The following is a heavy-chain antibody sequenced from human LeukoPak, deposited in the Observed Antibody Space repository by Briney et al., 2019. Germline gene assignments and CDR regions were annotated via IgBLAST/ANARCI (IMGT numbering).Heavy chain of an antibody. V-gene: IGHV4-39*01. Sequence: SETLSLTCTVSGGSISSSSYYWGWIRQPPGKGLEWIGSIYYSGSTYYNPSLKSRVTISVDTSKNQFSLKLSSVTAADTAVYYCATRWEPFDYWGQGTLVTVSS. CDR2: IYYSGST. CDR1: GGSISSSSYY. J-gene: IGHJ4*02. D-gene: IGHD1-1*01. CDR3: ATRWEPFDY.